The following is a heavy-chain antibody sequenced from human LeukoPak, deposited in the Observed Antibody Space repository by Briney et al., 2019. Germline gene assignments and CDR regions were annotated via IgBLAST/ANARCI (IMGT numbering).Heavy chain of an antibody. CDR3: ATRSTDSGSYSPLDY. Sequence: GASVKVSCKASGYTFTGYYMHWVRQAPGQGLEWMGLINPNSGGTNYAQKFQGRVTMTRDTSISTAYMELSRLRSDDTAVYYCATRSTDSGSYSPLDYWGQGTLVTVSS. D-gene: IGHD1-26*01. V-gene: IGHV1-2*02. J-gene: IGHJ4*02. CDR1: GYTFTGYY. CDR2: INPNSGGT.